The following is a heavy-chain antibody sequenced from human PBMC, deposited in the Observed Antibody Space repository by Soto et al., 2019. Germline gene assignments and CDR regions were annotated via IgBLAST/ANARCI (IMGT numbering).Heavy chain of an antibody. V-gene: IGHV4-4*07. Sequence: SETLSVTCTVSGGSMSGYFWSWILQSTGKGLEWIGRIYSSGNTNYSPSLKSRVTMSLDTSKNQFSLRLTSVTAADTALYYCARFSSGYNGRTDAFDIWGQGTMVTVSS. CDR3: ARFSSGYNGRTDAFDI. CDR2: IYSSGNT. CDR1: GGSMSGYF. D-gene: IGHD3-22*01. J-gene: IGHJ3*02.